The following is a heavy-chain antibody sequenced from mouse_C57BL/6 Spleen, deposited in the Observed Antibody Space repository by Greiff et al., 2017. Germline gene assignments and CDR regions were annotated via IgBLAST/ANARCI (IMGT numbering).Heavy chain of an antibody. CDR1: GYSITSGYY. J-gene: IGHJ3*01. CDR3: ARESDMFAY. Sequence: EVQRVESGPGLVKPSQSLSLTCSVTGYSITSGYYWNWIRQFPGNKLEWMGYISYDGSNNYNPSLKNQISITRDTSKNQFFLKLNSVTTEDTATYYCARESDMFAYWGQGTLVTVSA. V-gene: IGHV3-6*01. CDR2: ISYDGSN.